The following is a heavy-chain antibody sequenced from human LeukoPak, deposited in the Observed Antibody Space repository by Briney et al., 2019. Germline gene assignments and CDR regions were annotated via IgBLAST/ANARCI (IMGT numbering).Heavy chain of an antibody. J-gene: IGHJ6*04. Sequence: PGGSLRLSCAASGFTFSSYSMNWVRQAPGKGLEWVSTISGSGGSTYYADSVKGRFTIPRDNAKNSLYLQMNSLRAEDTAVYYCAELGITMIGGVWGKGTTVTISS. CDR2: ISGSGGST. D-gene: IGHD3-10*02. CDR3: AELGITMIGGV. V-gene: IGHV3-21*01. CDR1: GFTFSSYS.